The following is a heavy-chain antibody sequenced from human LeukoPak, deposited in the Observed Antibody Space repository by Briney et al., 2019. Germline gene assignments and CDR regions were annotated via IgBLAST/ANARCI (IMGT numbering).Heavy chain of an antibody. D-gene: IGHD6-13*01. CDR1: GFTFSSYA. CDR2: ISYDGSNK. CDR3: ARDEIAAADYYFDY. Sequence: GGSLRLSCAASGFTFSSYAMHRVRQAPGKGLAWVAVISYDGSNKYYVDSVKGRFTIYRDNSKNTLYLQMNSLRAEDTAVYYCARDEIAAADYYFDYWGQGTLVTVSS. V-gene: IGHV3-30-3*01. J-gene: IGHJ4*02.